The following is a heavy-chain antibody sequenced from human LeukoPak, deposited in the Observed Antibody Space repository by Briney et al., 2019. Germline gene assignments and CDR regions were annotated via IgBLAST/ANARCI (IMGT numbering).Heavy chain of an antibody. V-gene: IGHV3-48*02. J-gene: IGHJ4*02. CDR1: GFTFSSYS. D-gene: IGHD3-22*01. CDR2: ISSSSSTI. Sequence: GGSLRLSCAASGFTFSSYSMNWVRQAPGKGLEWVSYISSSSSTIYYADSVKGRFTISRDNAKNSLYLQMNSLRDEDTAVYYCARDSRRYYYDSSGFDYWGQGTLVTVSS. CDR3: ARDSRRYYYDSSGFDY.